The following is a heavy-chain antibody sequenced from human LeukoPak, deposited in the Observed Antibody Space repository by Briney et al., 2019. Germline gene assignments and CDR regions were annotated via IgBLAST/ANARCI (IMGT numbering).Heavy chain of an antibody. CDR2: ISGSGGST. J-gene: IGHJ4*02. Sequence: PGGSLRLSCAASGFTFSRFNMNWLHQDPGKGLEWVSAISGSGGSTYYADSVKGRFTISRDNSKNTLYLQMNSLRAEDTAVCYCATTVHRIVLMVYAIGTFDYWGQGTLVTVSS. CDR1: GFTFSRFN. CDR3: ATTVHRIVLMVYAIGTFDY. D-gene: IGHD2-8*01. V-gene: IGHV3-23*01.